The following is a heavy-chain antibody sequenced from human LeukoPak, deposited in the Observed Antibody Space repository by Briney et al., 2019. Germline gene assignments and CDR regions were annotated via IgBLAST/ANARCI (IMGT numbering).Heavy chain of an antibody. V-gene: IGHV1-18*01. CDR3: ARDWHDYGDYGSDY. Sequence: KISCKASGYTFTSYGISWVRQAPGQGLEWMGWISAYNGNTNYAQKLQGRVTMTTDTSTSTAYIELRSLRSDDTAVYYCARDWHDYGDYGSDYWGQGTLVTVSS. CDR2: ISAYNGNT. J-gene: IGHJ4*02. CDR1: GYTFTSYG. D-gene: IGHD4-17*01.